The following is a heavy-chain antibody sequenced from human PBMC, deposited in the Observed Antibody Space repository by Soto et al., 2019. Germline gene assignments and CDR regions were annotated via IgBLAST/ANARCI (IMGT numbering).Heavy chain of an antibody. V-gene: IGHV1-69*13. CDR1: GGTFSSYA. CDR2: IIPIFGTA. Sequence: SVKVSCKASGGTFSSYAISWVRQAPGQGLEWMGGIIPIFGTANYAQKFQGRVTITADESTSTAYMELSSLRSEDTAVYYCARDSTAVAGTYYYYGMDVWGQGTTVTVSS. D-gene: IGHD6-19*01. J-gene: IGHJ6*02. CDR3: ARDSTAVAGTYYYYGMDV.